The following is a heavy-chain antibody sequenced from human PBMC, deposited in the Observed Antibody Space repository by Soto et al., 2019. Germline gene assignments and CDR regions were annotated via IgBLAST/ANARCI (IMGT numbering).Heavy chain of an antibody. CDR2: INPNSGGT. D-gene: IGHD3-22*01. CDR1: GYTFTGYY. V-gene: IGHV1-2*04. CDR3: ARDPGYYDSSGYYPYFDY. Sequence: ASVKVSCKASGYTFTGYYMHWVRQAPGQGLEWMGWINPNSGGTNYAQKFQGWVTMTRDTSISTAYMELSRLRSDDTAVYYCARDPGYYDSSGYYPYFDYWGKGTLVTVSS. J-gene: IGHJ4*02.